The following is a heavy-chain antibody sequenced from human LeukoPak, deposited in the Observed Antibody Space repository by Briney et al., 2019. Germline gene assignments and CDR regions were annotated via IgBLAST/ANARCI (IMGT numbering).Heavy chain of an antibody. CDR3: ARAGGSSSWDPFDY. CDR2: ISSSSRTI. Sequence: GGSLRLSCAASGFTFSTYNMNWVRQAPGKGLEWVSYISSSSRTIFYADSLKGRFTISRDNDKNSLSLHMNSLRAEDTAVYYCARAGGSSSWDPFDYWRQGTLVTAPS. V-gene: IGHV3-48*01. D-gene: IGHD6-13*01. CDR1: GFTFSTYN. J-gene: IGHJ4*02.